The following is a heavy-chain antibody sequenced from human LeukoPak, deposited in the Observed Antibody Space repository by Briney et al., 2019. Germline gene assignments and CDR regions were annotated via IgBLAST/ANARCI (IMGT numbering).Heavy chain of an antibody. D-gene: IGHD5-18*01. V-gene: IGHV4-59*01. CDR2: IYYSGST. Sequence: SETLSLTCTVSGGSISSYYWSWIRQPPGKGLEWIGYIYYSGSTNYNPSLKSRVTISVDTSKNQFSLKLSSVTAADTAVYYCARDLGYPYYYYGMDVWGQGTTVTVSS. J-gene: IGHJ6*02. CDR1: GGSISSYY. CDR3: ARDLGYPYYYYGMDV.